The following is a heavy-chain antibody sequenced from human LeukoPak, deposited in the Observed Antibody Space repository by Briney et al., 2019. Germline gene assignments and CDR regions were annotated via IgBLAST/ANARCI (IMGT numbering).Heavy chain of an antibody. V-gene: IGHV3-30*03. D-gene: IGHD3-10*01. Sequence: GSLRLSCAASGFTFSSYGMHWVHQAPGKGLEWVAFISYDGSNKYYADSVKGRFTISRDNSKNMLYLQMNSLRADDTAVYYCARSLRVRGVPDYMDVWGKGTTVTISS. J-gene: IGHJ6*03. CDR3: ARSLRVRGVPDYMDV. CDR2: ISYDGSNK. CDR1: GFTFSSYG.